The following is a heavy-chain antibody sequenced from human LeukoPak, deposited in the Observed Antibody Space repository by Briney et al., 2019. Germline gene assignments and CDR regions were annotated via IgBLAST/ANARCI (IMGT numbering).Heavy chain of an antibody. CDR3: RVWIGETTSDH. CDR2: IKEDGTAK. CDR1: GFIFRNYW. V-gene: IGHV3-7*01. J-gene: IGHJ4*02. D-gene: IGHD3-10*01. Sequence: PGGSLRLSCATSGFIFRNYWMMWLRQAPGKGLEWVANIKEDGTAKNYVGSVKGRFTISGDNAKSSLFLQMNSLRVEDTAVYYCRVWIGETTSDHWGQGTLVTVFS.